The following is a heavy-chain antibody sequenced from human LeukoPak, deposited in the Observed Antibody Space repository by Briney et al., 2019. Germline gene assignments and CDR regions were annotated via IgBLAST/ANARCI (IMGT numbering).Heavy chain of an antibody. CDR1: GFTFSSYW. Sequence: PGGSLRLSCAASGFTFSSYWMHWVRQAPGKGLMLVSRIKNDGYETNYADSVKGRSTISRDNAKNTLYLQMNSLTVEDTAVYYCASDRVYYGLDVWGQGTTVSVSS. V-gene: IGHV3-74*01. J-gene: IGHJ6*02. CDR2: IKNDGYET. CDR3: ASDRVYYGLDV.